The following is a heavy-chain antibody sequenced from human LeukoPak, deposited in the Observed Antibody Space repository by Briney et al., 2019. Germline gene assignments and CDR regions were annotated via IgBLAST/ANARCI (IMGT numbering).Heavy chain of an antibody. CDR3: ANEWHSYGPFDY. V-gene: IGHV3-7*01. CDR2: IKEDGGEI. J-gene: IGHJ4*02. Sequence: GVLRLSCAASGFSFSNYWMSWVRQAPGKGLEWVANIKEDGGEINYVDSVKGRFTISRDNSKNTLYLQMNSLRAEDTAVYYCANEWHSYGPFDYWGQGTLVTVSS. D-gene: IGHD5-18*01. CDR1: GFSFSNYW.